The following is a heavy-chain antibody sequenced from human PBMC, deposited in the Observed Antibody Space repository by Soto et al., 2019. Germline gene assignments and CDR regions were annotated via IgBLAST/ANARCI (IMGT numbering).Heavy chain of an antibody. J-gene: IGHJ4*02. CDR3: ARDVLGFTYGSLDY. CDR2: ISSSRSTI. CDR1: GFTFSSYS. V-gene: IGHV3-48*02. Sequence: VQLVESGGGLVQPGGSLRLSCAASGFTFSSYSMNWVRQAPGKGLEWVSYISSSRSTIHYADSVKGRFTISRDNAKNSLYLQMNSLRDEDTAVYYCARDVLGFTYGSLDYWGQGTLVTVSS. D-gene: IGHD3-10*01.